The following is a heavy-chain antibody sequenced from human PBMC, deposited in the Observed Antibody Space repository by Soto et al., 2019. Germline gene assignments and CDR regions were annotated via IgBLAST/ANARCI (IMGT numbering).Heavy chain of an antibody. Sequence: GESLRLSCAASVFTLSSSYISWVRQAPQKRLDWVSTIYSSGSTYYADSVRGRFTISRDDSKNTLYLQMNSLSVDDTAVYYCTREASGRGRWSQGSFESWGQGTLVTVSS. CDR2: IYSSGST. CDR3: TREASGRGRWSQGSFES. V-gene: IGHV3-66*01. CDR1: VFTLSSSY. D-gene: IGHD5-12*01. J-gene: IGHJ5*01.